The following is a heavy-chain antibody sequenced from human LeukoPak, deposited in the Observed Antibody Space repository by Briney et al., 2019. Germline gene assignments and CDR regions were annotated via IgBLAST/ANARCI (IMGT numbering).Heavy chain of an antibody. D-gene: IGHD3-9*01. CDR1: GFTFSSYA. Sequence: GGSLRLSCAASGFTFSSYAMSWVRQAPGKGLEWVSAISGSGGSTYYADSVKGRFTISRDNSKNTLYLQMNSLRAEDTAVYYCAKDLTRRSYDILTGYYIGAPFDYWGQGTLVTFSS. CDR2: ISGSGGST. V-gene: IGHV3-23*01. CDR3: AKDLTRRSYDILTGYYIGAPFDY. J-gene: IGHJ4*02.